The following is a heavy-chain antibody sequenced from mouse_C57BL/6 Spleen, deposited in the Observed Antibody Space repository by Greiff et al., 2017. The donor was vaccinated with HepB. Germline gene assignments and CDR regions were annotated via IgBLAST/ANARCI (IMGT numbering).Heavy chain of an antibody. Sequence: EVQLVESGGGLVKPGGSLKLSCAASGFTFSSYAMSWVRQTPEKRLEWVATISDGGSYTYYPDNVKGRFTISRDNDKNNLYLQMSHLKSEDTAMYYCARDRGRFDYWGQGTTLTVSS. CDR1: GFTFSSYA. V-gene: IGHV5-4*01. D-gene: IGHD1-1*01. CDR2: ISDGGSYT. CDR3: ARDRGRFDY. J-gene: IGHJ2*01.